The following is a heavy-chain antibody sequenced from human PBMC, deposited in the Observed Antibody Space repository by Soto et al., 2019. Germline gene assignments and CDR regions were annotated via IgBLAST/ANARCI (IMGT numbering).Heavy chain of an antibody. CDR2: IYYSGST. CDR3: ARGPRRDYYDSSGPYDY. CDR1: GGSISSGGYY. Sequence: SETLSLTCTVSGGSISSGGYYWSWIRQHPGKGLEWIGYIYYSGSTYYNPSLKSRVTISVDTSKNQFSLKLSSVTAADTAVYYCARGPRRDYYDSSGPYDYWGQGTLVTVSS. J-gene: IGHJ4*02. V-gene: IGHV4-31*03. D-gene: IGHD3-22*01.